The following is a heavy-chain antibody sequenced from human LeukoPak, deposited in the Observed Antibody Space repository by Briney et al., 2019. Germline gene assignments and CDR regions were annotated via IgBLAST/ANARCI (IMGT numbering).Heavy chain of an antibody. D-gene: IGHD3-3*01. V-gene: IGHV3-21*01. Sequence: GGSLRLSCAASGFTFDDYAMNWVRQVPGRGLEWVSSISSSSSYINYADSVKGRFTISRDNAKNSLYLQMNSLRAEDTAVYWCARDYIAYDPLDYWGQGTLVTVSS. CDR3: ARDYIAYDPLDY. CDR2: ISSSSSYI. CDR1: GFTFDDYA. J-gene: IGHJ4*02.